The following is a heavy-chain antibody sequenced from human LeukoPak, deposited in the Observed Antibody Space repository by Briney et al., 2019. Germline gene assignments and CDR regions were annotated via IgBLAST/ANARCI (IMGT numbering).Heavy chain of an antibody. J-gene: IGHJ4*02. V-gene: IGHV3-74*01. CDR2: INTDGSST. CDR1: GFTFSSYW. CDR3: LRGGGGTDYFNY. Sequence: GGSLRLSCEASGFTFSSYWIHWVRQAPAKGLVWVSRINTDGSSTSYADSVKGRLTISRDNAKNTLYLQMNSLRAEDTAVYYCLRGGGGTDYFNYWGQGTLVTVSS. D-gene: IGHD1-1*01.